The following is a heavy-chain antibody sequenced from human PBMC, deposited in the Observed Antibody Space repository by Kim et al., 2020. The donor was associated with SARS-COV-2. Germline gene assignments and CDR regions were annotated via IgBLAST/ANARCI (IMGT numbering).Heavy chain of an antibody. Sequence: GGSLRLSCAASGFTFSSYEMNWVRQAPGKGLEWVSYISSSGSIIYYADSVKGRFTIPRDNAKNSLYMQMNSLRVDGTAVCYCARGLRFLEWLIGSNWFDPGGRGTLVTVSS. CDR1: GFTFSSYE. V-gene: IGHV3-48*03. CDR2: ISSSGSII. D-gene: IGHD3-3*01. J-gene: IGHJ5*02. CDR3: ARGLRFLEWLIGSNWFDP.